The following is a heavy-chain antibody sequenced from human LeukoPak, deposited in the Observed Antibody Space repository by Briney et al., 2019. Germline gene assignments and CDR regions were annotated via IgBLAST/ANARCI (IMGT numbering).Heavy chain of an antibody. J-gene: IGHJ5*02. CDR2: LTWNSANM. Sequence: SLRLSCAASGFTFDDYAMHWVRQAPGKGLEWVSALTWNSANMDYVYSVKGRFTISRDNAKNSLYLQMNSLRDEDTAVYYCARSGYSYGYNWFDPWGQGTLVTVSS. CDR1: GFTFDDYA. D-gene: IGHD5-18*01. CDR3: ARSGYSYGYNWFDP. V-gene: IGHV3-9*01.